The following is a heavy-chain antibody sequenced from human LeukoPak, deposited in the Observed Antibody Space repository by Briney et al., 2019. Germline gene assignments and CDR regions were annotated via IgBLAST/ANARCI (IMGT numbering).Heavy chain of an antibody. CDR2: IYTSGST. CDR1: GGSISSYY. CDR3: ARHNLYYYYYYTDV. Sequence: TSETLSLTCTVSGGSISSYYWSWIRQPPGKGLEWIGYIYTSGSTNYNPSLKSRVTISVDTSKNQFSLKLSSVTAADTAVYYCARHNLYYYYYYTDVWGKGTTVTVSS. J-gene: IGHJ6*03. V-gene: IGHV4-4*09.